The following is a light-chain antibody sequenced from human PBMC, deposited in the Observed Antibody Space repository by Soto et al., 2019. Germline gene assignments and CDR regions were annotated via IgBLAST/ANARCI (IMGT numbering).Light chain of an antibody. J-gene: IGKJ3*01. CDR2: GAS. CDR3: QQYGSSPPIT. V-gene: IGKV3-20*01. Sequence: EIVLTQSPGTLSLSPGERVTLSCRASQSVSSNYLAWYQQKPGQAPRLLIYGASYRATGIPDRFSGSGSGTDFTLTISRLEPEDFAVYYCQQYGSSPPITFGPGTKVDIK. CDR1: QSVSSNY.